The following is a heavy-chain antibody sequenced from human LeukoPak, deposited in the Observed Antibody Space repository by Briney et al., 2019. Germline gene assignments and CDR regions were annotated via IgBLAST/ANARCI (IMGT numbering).Heavy chain of an antibody. CDR2: ISAYNGNT. V-gene: IGHV1-18*01. J-gene: IGHJ6*02. CDR1: GYTFTSYG. D-gene: IGHD3-10*01. CDR3: ARDYYYGSGPLPYYYGMDV. Sequence: ASVKVSFKASGYTFTSYGISWVRQAPGQGLECMGWISAYNGNTNYAQKLQGRVTMTTDTSTSTAYMELRSLRSDDTAVYYCARDYYYGSGPLPYYYGMDVWGQGTTVTVSS.